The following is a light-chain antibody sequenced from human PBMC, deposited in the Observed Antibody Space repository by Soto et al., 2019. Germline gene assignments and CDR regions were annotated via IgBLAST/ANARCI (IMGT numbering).Light chain of an antibody. CDR2: GAS. Sequence: DIQMTQSPSSLSASVGDNVTMSCRASQNILTYLNWYQQNPGRAPKLLIFGASIWQDGVPSRFSGIGSGTEFTLTITSLRPEDFATYFCQQTYRSPFTFGPGTKVDVK. CDR3: QQTYRSPFT. V-gene: IGKV1-39*01. J-gene: IGKJ3*01. CDR1: QNILTY.